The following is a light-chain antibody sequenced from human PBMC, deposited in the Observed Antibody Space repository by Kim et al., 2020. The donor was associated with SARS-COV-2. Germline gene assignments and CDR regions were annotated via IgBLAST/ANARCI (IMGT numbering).Light chain of an antibody. CDR1: SGRIASNY. CDR2: EDN. J-gene: IGLJ3*02. V-gene: IGLV6-57*01. Sequence: KTVTISCTRSSGRIASNYVQWYQQRPGSSPTTVIYEDNQRPSGVPDRFSGSIDRSSNSASLTIPGLKTEDEADYYCQSYDSSANWVFGGGTKLTVL. CDR3: QSYDSSANWV.